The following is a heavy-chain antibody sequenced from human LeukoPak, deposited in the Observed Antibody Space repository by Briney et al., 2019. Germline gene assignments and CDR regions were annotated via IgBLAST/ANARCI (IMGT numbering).Heavy chain of an antibody. V-gene: IGHV3-33*01. CDR1: GFTFSSYG. D-gene: IGHD5-24*01. CDR3: ARDGGDVEMATIITYYYYGMDV. Sequence: GGSLRLSCAASGFTFSSYGMHWVRQAPGKGLEWVAVIWYDGSNKYHADSVKGRFTISRDNSKNTLYLQMNSLRAEDTAVYYCARDGGDVEMATIITYYYYGMDVWGQGTTVTVSS. CDR2: IWYDGSNK. J-gene: IGHJ6*02.